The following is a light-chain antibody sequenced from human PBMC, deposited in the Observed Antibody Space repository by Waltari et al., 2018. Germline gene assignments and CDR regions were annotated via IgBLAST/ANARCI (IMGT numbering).Light chain of an antibody. V-gene: IGLV2-23*02. Sequence: QSALTQPASVSGSPGPSITISCTGTTSNVGNYDLVPWYQQHPGKAPKLIISEVNKRPSGISDRFSGSKSGNTASLTISGLLTEDEADYYCCSYAGSSTVMFGGGTKLTVL. J-gene: IGLJ3*02. CDR1: TSNVGNYDL. CDR2: EVN. CDR3: CSYAGSSTVM.